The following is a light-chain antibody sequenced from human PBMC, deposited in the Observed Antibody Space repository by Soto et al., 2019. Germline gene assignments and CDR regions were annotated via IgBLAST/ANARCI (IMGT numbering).Light chain of an antibody. J-gene: IGLJ1*01. Sequence: LTQSAYVYGFHVHSVSIWCNGTRTDGGADKDVSWCQQRPGHAPTLLIYDVSNGPSGVSNRFSGSKYGNTASLTSSGLQAEDEANYYCSSYTSSSALLLVFGAGTKVTGL. V-gene: IGLV2-14*01. CDR2: DVS. CDR1: RTDGGADKD. CDR3: SSYTSSSALLLV.